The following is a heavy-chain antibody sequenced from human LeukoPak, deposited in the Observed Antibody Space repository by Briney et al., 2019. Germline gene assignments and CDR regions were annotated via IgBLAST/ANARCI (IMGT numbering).Heavy chain of an antibody. CDR1: GFTFDDYG. V-gene: IGHV3-7*01. CDR2: INQDGGEK. D-gene: IGHD6-19*01. J-gene: IGHJ6*03. Sequence: GGSLRLSCATSGFTFDDYGMSWVRQAPGKGLEWVANINQDGGEKYYVDSVKGRFTISRDNAKNSQYLQMNSLRAEDTAVYYCAREGVSGIAVAGTTYSYYYIDVWGKGTTVTVSS. CDR3: AREGVSGIAVAGTTYSYYYIDV.